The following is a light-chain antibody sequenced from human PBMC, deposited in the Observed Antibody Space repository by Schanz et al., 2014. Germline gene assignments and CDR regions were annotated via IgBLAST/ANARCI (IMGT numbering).Light chain of an antibody. CDR2: DAS. V-gene: IGKV3-20*01. CDR3: QQYATPPREYS. J-gene: IGKJ2*03. CDR1: QSVTRY. Sequence: EIVLTQSPGTLSLSPGERATLSCRASQSVTRYFAWYQQRPGQAPRLLIYDASNRATGIPDRFSGSGSGTDFTLTISRRAPEDFAVYYCQQYATPPREYSFGQGTKLEIK.